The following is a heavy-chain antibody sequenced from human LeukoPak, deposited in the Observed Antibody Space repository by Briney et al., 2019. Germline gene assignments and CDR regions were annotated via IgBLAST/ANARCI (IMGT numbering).Heavy chain of an antibody. CDR2: ISGTGGST. Sequence: GGSLRLSCAASGFTFSSYAMSWVRQAPGKGLEWVSTISGTGGSTDYADSVKGRFTISRDNSRTTLYLQMNSLRAEDTAVYYCARVRMGGLDAFDIWGQGTMVTVSS. V-gene: IGHV3-23*01. J-gene: IGHJ3*02. CDR1: GFTFSSYA. CDR3: ARVRMGGLDAFDI. D-gene: IGHD2-15*01.